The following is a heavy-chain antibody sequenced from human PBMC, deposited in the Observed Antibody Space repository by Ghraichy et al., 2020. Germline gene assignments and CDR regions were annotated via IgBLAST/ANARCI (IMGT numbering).Heavy chain of an antibody. CDR1: GGSISSSSYY. D-gene: IGHD4-17*01. CDR2: IYYSGST. J-gene: IGHJ3*02. Sequence: ETLSLTCTVSGGSISSSSYYWGWIRQPPGKGLEWIGSIYYSGSTYYNPSLKSRVTISVDTSKNQFSLKLSSVTAADTAVYYCARKTTLRPGAFDIWGQGTMVTVSS. V-gene: IGHV4-39*01. CDR3: ARKTTLRPGAFDI.